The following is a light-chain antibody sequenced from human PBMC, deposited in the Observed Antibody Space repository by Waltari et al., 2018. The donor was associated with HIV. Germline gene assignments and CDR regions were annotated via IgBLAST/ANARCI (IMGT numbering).Light chain of an antibody. CDR1: QTVFYTSNNKNY. CDR3: QQYYSSPPYT. J-gene: IGKJ2*01. CDR2: WAS. Sequence: DIVMTQSPDSLAVSLGERATINCKSSQTVFYTSNNKNYLAWYQQKPGQPPKLLIYWASMRDSVVPDRFSGSGSGTDFTLTISRLQTEDVAVYYCQQYYSSPPYTFGQGTKLEIK. V-gene: IGKV4-1*01.